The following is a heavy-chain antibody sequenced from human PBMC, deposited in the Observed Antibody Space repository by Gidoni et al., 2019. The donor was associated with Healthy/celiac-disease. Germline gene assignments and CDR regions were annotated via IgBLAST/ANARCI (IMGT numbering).Heavy chain of an antibody. J-gene: IGHJ4*02. D-gene: IGHD3-10*01. V-gene: IGHV4-39*01. CDR2: IYYSGST. CDR3: ARQFGGVSRDY. CDR1: GGSISSSSYY. Sequence: QLQLQESGPGLVKPSETLSLTCTVSGGSISSSSYYWGWIRQPPGKGLVWFGCIYYSGSTYYNPSLKSRVTISVDTSKNQFSLMLSAVTAADTAVYYCARQFGGVSRDYWGQGTLVTVSS.